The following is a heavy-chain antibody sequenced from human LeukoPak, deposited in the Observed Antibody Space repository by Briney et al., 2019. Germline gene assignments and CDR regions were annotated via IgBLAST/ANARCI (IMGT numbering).Heavy chain of an antibody. D-gene: IGHD3-10*01. CDR2: NSADGGST. Sequence: GGSLRLSCAASGFTFSGHVMSWVRQAPGKGLEWVSTNSADGGSTYYGDSVKGRFTISRDNSENTLFLQMNSLRAEDTAVYYCAKLSLSGRSQSADYWGQGTLVTVSS. CDR3: AKLSLSGRSQSADY. J-gene: IGHJ4*02. CDR1: GFTFSGHV. V-gene: IGHV3-23*01.